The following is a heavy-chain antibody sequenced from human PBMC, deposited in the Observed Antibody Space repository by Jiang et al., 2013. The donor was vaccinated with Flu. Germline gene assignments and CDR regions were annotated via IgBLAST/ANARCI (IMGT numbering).Heavy chain of an antibody. CDR2: IYYSGST. CDR3: ARGGYCITTSCSRYYMDV. Sequence: IYYSGSTNYNPSLKSRVTISVDTSKNQFSLKLSSVTAADTAVYYCARGGYCITTSCSRYYMDVWGKGTTVTVSS. V-gene: IGHV4-59*09. D-gene: IGHD2-2*01. J-gene: IGHJ6*03.